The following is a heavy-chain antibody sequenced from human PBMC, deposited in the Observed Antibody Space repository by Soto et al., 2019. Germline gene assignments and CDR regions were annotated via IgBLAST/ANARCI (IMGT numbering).Heavy chain of an antibody. CDR2: ISYDGSNK. V-gene: IGHV3-30-3*01. CDR1: GFTFSSYA. CDR3: AREGWNDAPIDY. D-gene: IGHD1-1*01. J-gene: IGHJ4*02. Sequence: AGGSLRLSCAASGFTFSSYAMHWVRQAPGKGLEWVAVISYDGSNKYYADSVKGRFTISRDNSKNTLYLQMNSLRAEDTAVYYCAREGWNDAPIDYWGQGTLVTVSS.